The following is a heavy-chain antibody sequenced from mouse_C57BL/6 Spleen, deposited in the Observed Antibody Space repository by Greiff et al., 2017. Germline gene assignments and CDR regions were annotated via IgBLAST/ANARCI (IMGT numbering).Heavy chain of an antibody. D-gene: IGHD1-1*01. V-gene: IGHV5-17*01. CDR1: GFTFSDYG. J-gene: IGHJ3*01. Sequence: DVQLQESGGGLVKPGGSLKLSCAASGFTFSDYGMHWVRQAPEKGLEWVAYISSGSSTIYYADTVKGRFTISRDNAKNTLFLQMTSLRSEDTAMYYCAREGYYGSSYFAYWGQGTLVTVSA. CDR3: AREGYYGSSYFAY. CDR2: ISSGSSTI.